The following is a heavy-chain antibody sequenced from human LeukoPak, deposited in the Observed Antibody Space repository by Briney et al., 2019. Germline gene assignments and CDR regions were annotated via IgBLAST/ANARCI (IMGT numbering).Heavy chain of an antibody. CDR2: IGTTGGT. J-gene: IGHJ6*02. Sequence: GGSLRLSYAVSGFTFSSHDLHWVRQAAGKGLEWVSSIGTTGGTFYPDSVKGRFTISRESAKNSLYLQMNSLRAGDTAVYYWARDLRGYRYGGYPYFYGMDIWGQGTTVTVSS. CDR3: ARDLRGYRYGGYPYFYGMDI. V-gene: IGHV3-13*01. D-gene: IGHD5-18*01. CDR1: GFTFSSHD.